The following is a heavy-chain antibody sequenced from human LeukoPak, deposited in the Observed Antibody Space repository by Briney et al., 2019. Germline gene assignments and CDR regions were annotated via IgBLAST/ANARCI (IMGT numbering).Heavy chain of an antibody. D-gene: IGHD6-13*01. CDR2: ITGGGDST. V-gene: IGHV3-23*01. J-gene: IGHJ4*02. CDR3: AKEDRQQLVPSYFDY. Sequence: GGSLRLSCAASGFTFNNYAMSWVRQAPGKGLEWVSAITGGGDSTYYADSVKGRFTISRDNSKNTLYLQMNSLRAEDTAVYYCAKEDRQQLVPSYFDYWGQGTLVTVSS. CDR1: GFTFNNYA.